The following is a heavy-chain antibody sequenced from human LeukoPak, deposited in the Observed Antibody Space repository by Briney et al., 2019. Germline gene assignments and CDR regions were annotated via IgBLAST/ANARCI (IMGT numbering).Heavy chain of an antibody. V-gene: IGHV4-34*01. CDR1: GGSFSGYY. J-gene: IGHJ4*02. CDR2: INHSGST. CDR3: ARAVTYYDYVWGSYRAYYFDY. Sequence: SETLSLTCAVYGGSFSGYYWSWIRQPPGKGLEWIGEINHSGSTNYNPSLKSRVTISVDTSKNQFSLKLSSVTAADTAVYYCARAVTYYDYVWGSYRAYYFDYWGQGTLVTVSS. D-gene: IGHD3-16*02.